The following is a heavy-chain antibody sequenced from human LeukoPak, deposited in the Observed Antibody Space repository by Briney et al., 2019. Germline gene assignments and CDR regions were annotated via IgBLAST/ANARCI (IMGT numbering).Heavy chain of an antibody. CDR3: ARDRQLWSPFDAFDI. CDR2: INPNSGGT. D-gene: IGHD5-18*01. J-gene: IGHJ3*02. Sequence: GASVKVSCKASGYTFTGYYMHWVRQAPGQGLEWMGWINPNSGGTNYAQKFQGRVTMTRDTSISTAYMELSRLGSDDTAVYYCARDRQLWSPFDAFDIWGQGTMVTVSS. V-gene: IGHV1-2*02. CDR1: GYTFTGYY.